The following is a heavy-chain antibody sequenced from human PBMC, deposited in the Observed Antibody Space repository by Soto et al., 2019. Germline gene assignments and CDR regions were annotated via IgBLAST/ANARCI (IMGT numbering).Heavy chain of an antibody. V-gene: IGHV4-39*02. CDR1: GGSISSSSYY. Sequence: QLQLQESGPGLVKPSETLSLTCTVSGGSISSSSYYWVCIRKPPGKGLEWIGSIYYSGSTYYNPSLNSRVTISLDTSKNHFSLKLSSVTAADTAVYYCATTPPLFRLLEWFWGQGTLVTVSS. CDR3: ATTPPLFRLLEWF. CDR2: IYYSGST. D-gene: IGHD3-3*01. J-gene: IGHJ4*02.